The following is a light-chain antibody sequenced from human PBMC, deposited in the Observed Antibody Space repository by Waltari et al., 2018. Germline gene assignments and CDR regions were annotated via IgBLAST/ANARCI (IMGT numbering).Light chain of an antibody. CDR1: QSVSSSY. Sequence: EIVLTQSPGTLSLSPGERATLSCRASQSVSSSYLAWYQQKPGQAPRLLIYGASSRATGIPDRFSGSGSGTDFTLTISRLEPEDFATYYCQQYNRWPPITFGQGTRLDIK. CDR2: GAS. J-gene: IGKJ5*01. V-gene: IGKV3-20*01. CDR3: QQYNRWPPIT.